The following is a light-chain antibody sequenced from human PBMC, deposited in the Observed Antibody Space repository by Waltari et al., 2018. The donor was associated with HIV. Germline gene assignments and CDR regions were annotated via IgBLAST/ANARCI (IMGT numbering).Light chain of an antibody. CDR3: QQYDNLGSST. Sequence: DIQMTQSPSSLSASVGDIVPITCQARQHTSNYLNWYQQKQGKDPKLLIYDASNLEIGAPSRFSGSGSGTDYTFPISSLQHEDGATYYCQQYDNLGSSTFGQGTRVEIK. V-gene: IGKV1-33*01. CDR1: QHTSNY. CDR2: DAS. J-gene: IGKJ5*01.